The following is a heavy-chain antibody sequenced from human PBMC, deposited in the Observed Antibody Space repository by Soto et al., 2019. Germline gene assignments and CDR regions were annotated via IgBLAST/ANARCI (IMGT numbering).Heavy chain of an antibody. CDR1: GFSFSNHG. Sequence: RGSLRLSCAASGFSFSNHGMHWVRQAPGKGLEWVAAIWSDASNKYYADSGKGRFTISRDNSKNTLYLQMNTLRAEDTAVYYCATDGFNKPGYYYGMGVWGQGTTVTVSS. CDR3: ATDGFNKPGYYYGMGV. V-gene: IGHV3-33*03. J-gene: IGHJ6*02. D-gene: IGHD6-25*01. CDR2: IWSDASNK.